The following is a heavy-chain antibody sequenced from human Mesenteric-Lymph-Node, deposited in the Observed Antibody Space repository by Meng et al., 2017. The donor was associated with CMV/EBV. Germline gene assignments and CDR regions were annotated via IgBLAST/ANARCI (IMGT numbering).Heavy chain of an antibody. CDR1: GFTFSSYA. CDR3: ARVGTLWFGEYYFDY. CDR2: ISYDGSNK. Sequence: GGSLRLSCAASGFTFSSYAMHWVRQAPGKGLEWVAVISYDGSNKYYADSVKGRFTISRDNSKNTLYLQMNSLRAEDTAVYYCARVGTLWFGEYYFDYWGQGTLVTVS. D-gene: IGHD3-10*01. V-gene: IGHV3-30-3*01. J-gene: IGHJ4*02.